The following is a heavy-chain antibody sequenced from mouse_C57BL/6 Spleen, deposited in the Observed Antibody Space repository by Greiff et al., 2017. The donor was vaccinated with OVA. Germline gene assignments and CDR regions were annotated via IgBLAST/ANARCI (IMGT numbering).Heavy chain of an antibody. V-gene: IGHV1-52*01. D-gene: IGHD2-4*01. CDR3: ARNYDYDRDLAY. CDR2: IDPSDSET. J-gene: IGHJ3*01. CDR1: GYTFTSYW. Sequence: VQLQQPGAELVRPGSSVKLSFKASGYTFTSYWMHWVKQRPIQGLEWIGNIDPSDSETHYNQKFKDKATLTVDKSSSTAYMQLSSLTSEDSAVYYCARNYDYDRDLAYWGQGTLVTVSA.